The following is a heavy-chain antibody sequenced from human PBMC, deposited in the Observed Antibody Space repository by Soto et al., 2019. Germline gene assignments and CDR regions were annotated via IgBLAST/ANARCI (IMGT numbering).Heavy chain of an antibody. J-gene: IGHJ4*02. CDR3: AREKLWSGYREIDY. Sequence: GGSLRLSCAASGFTFSSYSMNWVRQAPGKGLEWVSSISSSSSYIYYADSVKGRFTISRDNAKNSLYLQMNSLRAEDTAVYYCAREKLWSGYREIDYWGQGTLVTVSS. D-gene: IGHD3-3*01. CDR1: GFTFSSYS. V-gene: IGHV3-21*01. CDR2: ISSSSSYI.